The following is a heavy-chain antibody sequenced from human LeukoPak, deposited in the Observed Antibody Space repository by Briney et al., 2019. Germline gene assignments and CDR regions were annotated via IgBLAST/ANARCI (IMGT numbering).Heavy chain of an antibody. CDR2: ISYDGSNK. CDR1: GFTFSSYA. J-gene: IGHJ4*02. V-gene: IGHV3-30*04. Sequence: SGGSLRLSCAASGFTFSSYAMHWVRQAPGKGLEWVAVISYDGSNKYYADSVKGRFTISRDNSKNTLYLQMNSLRAEDTAVYYCAKGDLGVIFYWGQGTLVTVSS. CDR3: AKGDLGVIFY. D-gene: IGHD3-16*01.